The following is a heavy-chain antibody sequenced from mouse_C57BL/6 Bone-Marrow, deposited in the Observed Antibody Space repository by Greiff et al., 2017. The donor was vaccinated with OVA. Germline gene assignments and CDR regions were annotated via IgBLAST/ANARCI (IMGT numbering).Heavy chain of an antibody. J-gene: IGHJ1*03. CDR1: GYTFNDYE. CDR2: IDPETGGT. D-gene: IGHD1-1*01. V-gene: IGHV1-15*01. Sequence: QVQLQQSGAELVRPGASVTLSCKASGYTFNDYEMHWVKQTPVHGLEWIGAIDPETGGTAYNQKFKGKAILTADKSSSTAYMELRSLTSEDSAVYYCTRDYYGSSYWYFDVWGTGTTVTVSS. CDR3: TRDYYGSSYWYFDV.